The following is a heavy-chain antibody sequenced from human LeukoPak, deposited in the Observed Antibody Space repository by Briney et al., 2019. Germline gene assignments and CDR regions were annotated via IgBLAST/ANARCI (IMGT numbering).Heavy chain of an antibody. Sequence: ASVKVSCKASGYTFTSYDFNWVRQATGQRPEWMGWMSPNSGDTGYAQKFQDRVTMTRNTSISTAYMELSSLRSDDTAVYYCARGLIPDTSMVTTYYYYGMDVWGQGTMVTVSS. V-gene: IGHV1-8*01. CDR3: ARGLIPDTSMVTTYYYYGMDV. J-gene: IGHJ6*02. CDR1: GYTFTSYD. D-gene: IGHD5-18*01. CDR2: MSPNSGDT.